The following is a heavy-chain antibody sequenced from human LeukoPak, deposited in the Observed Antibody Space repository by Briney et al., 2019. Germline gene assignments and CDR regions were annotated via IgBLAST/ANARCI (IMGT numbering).Heavy chain of an antibody. CDR1: GGSISSGDYY. CDR2: IYHSGST. V-gene: IGHV4-30-4*01. CDR3: ARAAPYDSSGYYLYYYYMDV. J-gene: IGHJ6*03. Sequence: SETLSLTCTVSGGSISSGDYYWTWIRQPPGKGLEWIGYIYHSGSTHYNSSLKSRLTISVDTSKNQFSLKLSSVTAADTAVYYCARAAPYDSSGYYLYYYYMDVWGKGTTVTVSS. D-gene: IGHD3-22*01.